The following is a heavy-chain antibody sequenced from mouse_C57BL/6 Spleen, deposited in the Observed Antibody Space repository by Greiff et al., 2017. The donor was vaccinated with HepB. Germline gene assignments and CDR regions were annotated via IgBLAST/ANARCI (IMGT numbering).Heavy chain of an antibody. Sequence: VQLKQSGAELVRPGASVKLSCTASGFNIKDYYMHWVKQRPEQGLEWIGRIDPADGDTEYAPKFQGKATITADTSSNTAYLQLSSLTSEDTAVYYCTGSSTMVTTEFAYWGQGTLVTVSA. V-gene: IGHV14-1*01. CDR2: IDPADGDT. J-gene: IGHJ3*01. CDR1: GFNIKDYY. D-gene: IGHD2-2*01. CDR3: TGSSTMVTTEFAY.